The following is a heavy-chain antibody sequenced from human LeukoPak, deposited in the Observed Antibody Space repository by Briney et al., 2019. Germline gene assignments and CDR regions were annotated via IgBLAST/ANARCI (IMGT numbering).Heavy chain of an antibody. Sequence: RASVKVSCKASGDTFTGYYMHCVREAPGQGLGWMGWINPNSGGINYARKFQGRVTMTRDTSISTAYMELSRLRSDDTAVYYCARGIGYEPFDYWGQGTLVTVSS. D-gene: IGHD5-12*01. CDR2: INPNSGGI. J-gene: IGHJ4*02. V-gene: IGHV1-2*02. CDR1: GDTFTGYY. CDR3: ARGIGYEPFDY.